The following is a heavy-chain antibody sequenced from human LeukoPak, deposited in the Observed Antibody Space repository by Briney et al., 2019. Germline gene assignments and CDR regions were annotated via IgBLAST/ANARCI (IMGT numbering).Heavy chain of an antibody. Sequence: AGRSLRLSWAASGXTFSNYGLHWVRQAPGKGLEWVAVIWYDGSNKYYADSVKGRFTLSRDNSKNTLFLQMNSLRPEDTAVYFCARDLTQLALFDYWGQGTLVTVSS. CDR3: ARDLTQLALFDY. CDR2: IWYDGSNK. D-gene: IGHD6-13*01. V-gene: IGHV3-33*01. J-gene: IGHJ4*02. CDR1: GXTFSNYG.